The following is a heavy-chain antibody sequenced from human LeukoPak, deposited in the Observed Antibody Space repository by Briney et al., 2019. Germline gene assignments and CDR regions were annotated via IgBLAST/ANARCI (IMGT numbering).Heavy chain of an antibody. CDR2: INSDGTTT. V-gene: IGHV3-74*01. D-gene: IGHD3/OR15-3a*01. CDR1: GFSFSSSW. Sequence: GGSLRLSCTASGFSFSSSWMHWVRQAPGKGLVWVSRINSDGTTTYYADSVKGRFTISRDNAKNTLFLQMNSLRPEDTALYYWASDPYSAHFWTGYPRYCDQGPVGTVSS. J-gene: IGHJ4*02. CDR3: ASDPYSAHFWTGYPRY.